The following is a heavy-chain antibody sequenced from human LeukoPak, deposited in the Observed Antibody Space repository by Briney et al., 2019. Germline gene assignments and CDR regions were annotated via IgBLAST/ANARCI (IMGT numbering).Heavy chain of an antibody. D-gene: IGHD6-13*01. CDR3: ARDRREVAAADLFDY. J-gene: IGHJ4*02. V-gene: IGHV4-59*01. CDR1: GGSISSYY. Sequence: TSSETLSLTCTVSGGSISSYYWSWIRQPPGKGLEWIGYIYYSGTTNYNPSLKSRVTISVDTSKNQFSLKLSSVTAADTAVYYCARDRREVAAADLFDYWGQGTLVTVSS. CDR2: IYYSGTT.